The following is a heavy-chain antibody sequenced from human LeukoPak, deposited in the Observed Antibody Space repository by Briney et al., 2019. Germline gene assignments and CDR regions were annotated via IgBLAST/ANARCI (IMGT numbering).Heavy chain of an antibody. CDR1: GGPISSFY. V-gene: IGHV4-59*12. Sequence: SETLSLTCTVSGGPISSFYWSWIRQPPGKGLEWIAYIYYRGSTNYNPSLRSRVTISVDTSRNQFSLKLSSVTAADTAVYYCARELFIAVAGTFDYWGQGTLVTVSS. CDR2: IYYRGST. D-gene: IGHD6-19*01. J-gene: IGHJ4*02. CDR3: ARELFIAVAGTFDY.